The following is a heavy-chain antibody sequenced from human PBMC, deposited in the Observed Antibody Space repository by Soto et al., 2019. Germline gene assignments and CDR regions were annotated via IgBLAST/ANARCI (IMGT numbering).Heavy chain of an antibody. J-gene: IGHJ4*02. CDR1: DYTFSVSY. D-gene: IGHD3-16*01. CDR2: IIPSAGHT. Sequence: QVQLVQSGAEVRKPGASVKLSCKTSDYTFSVSYIHWVRQALGQGLEWMGRIIPSAGHTIYAQKFQGRVIMTRDTSTSTVYMEVSSLSSENTALYYCATDGGHHDLDYWGLGSLVTVSA. V-gene: IGHV1-46*01. CDR3: ATDGGHHDLDY.